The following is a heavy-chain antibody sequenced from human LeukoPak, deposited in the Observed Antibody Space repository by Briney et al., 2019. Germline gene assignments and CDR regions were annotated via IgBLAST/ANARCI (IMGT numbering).Heavy chain of an antibody. D-gene: IGHD1-1*01. Sequence: SETLSLTCTVSGGSISSGSYYWGWIRQPTGKGLEWIGRIYNSGTTKYNASHKSRVTISIDTSKNHFSLKLASVTAADTAVYYCAAPAGMTAFDIWGQGTMVTVSS. CDR2: IYNSGTT. CDR3: AAPAGMTAFDI. V-gene: IGHV4-61*02. J-gene: IGHJ3*02. CDR1: GGSISSGSYY.